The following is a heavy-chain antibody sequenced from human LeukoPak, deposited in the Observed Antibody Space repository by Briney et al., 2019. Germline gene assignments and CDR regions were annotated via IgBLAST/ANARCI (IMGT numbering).Heavy chain of an antibody. V-gene: IGHV3-48*01. CDR3: ARGDYDILTGYSTSIDC. Sequence: GGSLRLSCAASGFTFSSYSMNWVRQAPGKGLEWVSYISSSSSTIYYADSVKGRFTISRDNAKNSLYLQMTSLRAEDTAVYYCARGDYDILTGYSTSIDCWGQGTLVTVSS. J-gene: IGHJ4*02. CDR1: GFTFSSYS. CDR2: ISSSSSTI. D-gene: IGHD3-9*01.